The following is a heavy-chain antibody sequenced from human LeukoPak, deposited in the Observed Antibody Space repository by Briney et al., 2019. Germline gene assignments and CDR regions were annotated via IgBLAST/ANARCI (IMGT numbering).Heavy chain of an antibody. CDR2: IYHSGST. J-gene: IGHJ4*02. CDR3: VREGSTAYYFDD. V-gene: IGHV4-30-2*01. Sequence: PSETLSLTCAVSGGSISSGGYSWSWIRQPPGKGLEWIGYIYHSGSTYYNPSLKSRVTISVDRPKNQFSLKLSSVAAADTAVYYCVREGSTAYYFDDWGQGTLVTVSS. CDR1: GGSISSGGYS.